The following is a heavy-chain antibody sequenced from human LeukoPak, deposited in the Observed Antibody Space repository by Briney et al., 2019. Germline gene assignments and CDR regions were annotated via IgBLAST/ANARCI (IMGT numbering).Heavy chain of an antibody. J-gene: IGHJ5*02. CDR2: INPSGGST. Sequence: ASVKVSCKASGYTFTSYYTHWVRQAPGQGLEWMGIINPSGGSTSYAQKFQGRVTMTRDMSTSTVYMELSSLRSEDTAVYYCARDSSGYSYGVNWFDPWGQGTLVTVSS. CDR1: GYTFTSYY. V-gene: IGHV1-46*01. CDR3: ARDSSGYSYGVNWFDP. D-gene: IGHD5-18*01.